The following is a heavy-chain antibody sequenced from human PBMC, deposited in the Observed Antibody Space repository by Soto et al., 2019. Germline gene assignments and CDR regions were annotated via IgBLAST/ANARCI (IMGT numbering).Heavy chain of an antibody. CDR1: GFTFSSYW. J-gene: IGHJ4*02. V-gene: IGHV3-7*01. Sequence: EVQLVESGGGLVQPGGSLRLSCAASGFTFSSYWINWVRQAPGKGLEWVANIKQDGSEKYYVDSVKGRFTISRDNAKNSLYLQMNSLRAEDTAVYYGARDYFDYWGQGTLVTVSS. CDR3: ARDYFDY. CDR2: IKQDGSEK.